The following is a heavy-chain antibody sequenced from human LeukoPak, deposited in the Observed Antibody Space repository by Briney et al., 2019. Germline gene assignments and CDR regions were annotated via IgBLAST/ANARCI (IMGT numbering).Heavy chain of an antibody. Sequence: SETLFLTCAVYGGSFSGYYWSWIRQPPGKGLEWIGEINHSGSTNYNPSLKSRVTISVDTSKNQFSLKLSSVTAADTAVYYCARVSRYDFWSGYYPPKGWFDPWGQGTLVTVSS. CDR1: GGSFSGYY. CDR3: ARVSRYDFWSGYYPPKGWFDP. V-gene: IGHV4-34*01. CDR2: INHSGST. D-gene: IGHD3-3*01. J-gene: IGHJ5*02.